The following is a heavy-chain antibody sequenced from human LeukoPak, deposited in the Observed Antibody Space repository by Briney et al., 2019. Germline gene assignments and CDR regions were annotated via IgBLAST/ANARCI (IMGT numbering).Heavy chain of an antibody. CDR1: GYTFTGYY. CDR2: INPNSGGT. CDR3: ARDLPTNRAAGYYSDH. J-gene: IGHJ4*02. V-gene: IGHV1-2*02. Sequence: ASVKVSCKASGYTFTGYYMHWVRQAPGQGLEWMGWINPNSGGTNYAQKFQGRVTMTRDTPISTAYMELSRLRSDDTAVYYCARDLPTNRAAGYYSDHWGQGTLVTVSS. D-gene: IGHD6-13*01.